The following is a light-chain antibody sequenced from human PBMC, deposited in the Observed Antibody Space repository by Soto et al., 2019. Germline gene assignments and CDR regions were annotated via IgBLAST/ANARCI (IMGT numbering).Light chain of an antibody. CDR2: STN. CDR3: VLYMGSGIWV. V-gene: IGLV8-61*01. CDR1: SGSVSTSYH. J-gene: IGLJ3*02. Sequence: QTVVTQEPSFSVSPGRTVTLTRGLSSGSVSTSYHPSWYQQTPGQAPRTLIYSTNTRSSGVPDRFSGSILGNKAALTITGAQADDESDYYCVLYMGSGIWVFGGGTKLTVL.